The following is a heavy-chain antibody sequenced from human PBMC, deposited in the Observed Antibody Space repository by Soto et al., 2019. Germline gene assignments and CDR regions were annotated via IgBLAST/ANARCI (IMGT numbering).Heavy chain of an antibody. CDR3: ARHHSGSYAYYYYGMDV. J-gene: IGHJ6*02. V-gene: IGHV5-51*01. CDR1: GYRFTTYW. CDR2: IYPGDSNT. D-gene: IGHD1-26*01. Sequence: GESLKISCKGSGYRFTTYWIGWVRQMPGKGLEWMGLIYPGDSNTRFSPSFQGQVTISVDKSISTAYLQWSSLKASDTAMYYCARHHSGSYAYYYYGMDVWGQGTTVTVSS.